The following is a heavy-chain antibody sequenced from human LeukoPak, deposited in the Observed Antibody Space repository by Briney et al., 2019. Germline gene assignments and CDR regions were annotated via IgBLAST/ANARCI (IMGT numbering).Heavy chain of an antibody. J-gene: IGHJ4*02. D-gene: IGHD3-16*01. Sequence: GGSLRLSCAASGFTFSSYSMNWVRQSPGKGLEWVSSISGTSDYIYYADSVKGRFTISRDNGQNSLYLQMNSLRAEDTAVYYCATQRGGNDYWGQGTLVTVSS. CDR3: ATQRGGNDY. V-gene: IGHV3-21*06. CDR2: ISGTSDYI. CDR1: GFTFSSYS.